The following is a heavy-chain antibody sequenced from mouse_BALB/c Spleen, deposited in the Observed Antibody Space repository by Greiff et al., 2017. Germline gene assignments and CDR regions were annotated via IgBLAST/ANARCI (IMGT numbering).Heavy chain of an antibody. J-gene: IGHJ2*01. CDR2: ISSGGSYT. V-gene: IGHV5-6*02. CDR1: GFTFSSYG. CDR3: ARRDYAFDY. D-gene: IGHD2-4*01. Sequence: DVKLVESGGDLVKPGGSLKLSCAASGFTFSSYGMSWVRQTPDKRLEWVATISSGGSYTYYPDSVKGRFTISRDNAKNTLYLQMSSLKSEDTAMYYCARRDYAFDYWGHGTTLTVSS.